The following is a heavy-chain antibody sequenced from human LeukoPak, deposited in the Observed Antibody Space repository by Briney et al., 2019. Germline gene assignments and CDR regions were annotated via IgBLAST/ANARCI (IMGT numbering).Heavy chain of an antibody. CDR2: ILGSGRSA. Sequence: PGGSLRLSCAASGFTFNNYAMSWVGQARGKGLEWVSAILGSGRSAYYADSVKGRFTISRDNSKDSLFLQMNSLRVEDTALYYCSKWGDYAVLTGYYDSDFWGQGTLVTVSA. V-gene: IGHV3-23*01. CDR1: GFTFNNYA. J-gene: IGHJ4*02. D-gene: IGHD3-9*01. CDR3: SKWGDYAVLTGYYDSDF.